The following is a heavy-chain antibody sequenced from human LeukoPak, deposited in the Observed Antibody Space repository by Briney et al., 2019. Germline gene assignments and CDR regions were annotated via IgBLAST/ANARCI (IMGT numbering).Heavy chain of an antibody. Sequence: SVNVSCKASGGTFSSYAISWVRQAPGQGLEWMGGIIPIFGTANYAQKFQGRVTITADESTSTAYMELSSLRSEDTAVYYCARSPSSGWYWFDYWGQGTLVTVSS. J-gene: IGHJ4*02. CDR3: ARSPSSGWYWFDY. D-gene: IGHD6-19*01. CDR2: IIPIFGTA. V-gene: IGHV1-69*13. CDR1: GGTFSSYA.